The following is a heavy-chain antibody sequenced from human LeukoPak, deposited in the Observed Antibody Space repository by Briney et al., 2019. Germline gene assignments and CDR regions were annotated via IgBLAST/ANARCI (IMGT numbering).Heavy chain of an antibody. D-gene: IGHD3-10*01. J-gene: IGHJ4*02. CDR3: AKDFGRNLGGPGY. CDR2: ISDNGGRT. V-gene: IGHV3-23*01. Sequence: PGGSLRLSCAASGFTFSTYTMAWVRLAPGGGLEWVSGISDNGGRTYYADSVKGRFAISRDDSKSTLYLQMNSLRGEDTAVYYCAKDFGRNLGGPGYWGRGTLVIVSS. CDR1: GFTFSTYT.